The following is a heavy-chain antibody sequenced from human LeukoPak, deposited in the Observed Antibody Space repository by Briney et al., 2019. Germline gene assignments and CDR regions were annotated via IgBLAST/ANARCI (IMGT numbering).Heavy chain of an antibody. CDR1: GGSISSGDYY. CDR2: IYYSGST. J-gene: IGHJ3*02. CDR3: ARVGMVAPGAFDI. D-gene: IGHD1-26*01. V-gene: IGHV4-30-4*01. Sequence: SQTLSLTCTVSGGSISSGDYYWSWIRQPPGKGLEWIGYIYYSGSTNYNPSLKSRVTISVDTSKNQFSLKLSSVTAADTAVYYCARVGMVAPGAFDIWGQGTMVTVSS.